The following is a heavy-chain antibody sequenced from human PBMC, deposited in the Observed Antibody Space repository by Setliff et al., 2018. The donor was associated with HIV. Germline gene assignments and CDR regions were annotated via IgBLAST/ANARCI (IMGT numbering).Heavy chain of an antibody. CDR2: LYYGGNT. D-gene: IGHD6-13*01. V-gene: IGHV4-39*01. CDR1: DGSISSSSYF. CDR3: ATAPGISYFDY. Sequence: SETLSLTCTVSDGSISSSSYFWGWVRQPPGKGLEWIGILYYGGNTFYNPSLKSRVTISVDTSKNQLSLDLSSVTAADTAVYYCATAPGISYFDYWGQGALVTVSS. J-gene: IGHJ4*02.